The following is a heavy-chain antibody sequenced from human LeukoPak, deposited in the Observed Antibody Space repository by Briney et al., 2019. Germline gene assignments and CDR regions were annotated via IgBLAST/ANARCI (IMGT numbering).Heavy chain of an antibody. V-gene: IGHV4-59*01. CDR2: FHYSGST. CDR1: GGSISSYY. Sequence: SETLSLTCTVSGGSISSYYWNWIRQPPGEGLEWIGYFHYSGSTNYNPSLKSRVTISVDTSKNQFSLKLSSVTAADTAVYYCARAVISFGAAVAKGFDCWGQGTLVTVSS. CDR3: ARAVISFGAAVAKGFDC. J-gene: IGHJ4*02. D-gene: IGHD3-16*01.